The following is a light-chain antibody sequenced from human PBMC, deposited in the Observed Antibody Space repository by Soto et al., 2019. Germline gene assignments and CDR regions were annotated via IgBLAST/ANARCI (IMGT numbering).Light chain of an antibody. J-gene: IGLJ1*01. CDR2: DVS. V-gene: IGLV2-14*01. Sequence: QSVLTQPASVSGSPGQSITISCTGTSSDVGYYNYVSWYQQHPGKAPKLMIYDVSNRPSGVSNRFSGSKSGNTASLTISGLQAEDDADYYCSSYRSASTLFVFGSGTKRTVL. CDR3: SSYRSASTLFV. CDR1: SSDVGYYNY.